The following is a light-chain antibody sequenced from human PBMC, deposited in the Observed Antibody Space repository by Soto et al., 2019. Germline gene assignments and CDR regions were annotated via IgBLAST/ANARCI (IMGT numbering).Light chain of an antibody. CDR1: SNDVGSYNL. CDR3: CSYAGSNSYV. V-gene: IGLV2-23*01. Sequence: QSALTQPASVSGSPGQSITISCTGTSNDVGSYNLVSWYQHHPGKAPKLMIFEGSKRPSGVSTRFSGSKSGNTASLTISGLQAEDESDFYCCSYAGSNSYVFGTGTKLTVL. CDR2: EGS. J-gene: IGLJ1*01.